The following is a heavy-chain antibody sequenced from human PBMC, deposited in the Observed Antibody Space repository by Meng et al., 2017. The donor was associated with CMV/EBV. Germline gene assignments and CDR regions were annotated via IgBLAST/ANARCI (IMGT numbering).Heavy chain of an antibody. CDR3: ARGDSSSWYSVYYYYYYGMDV. D-gene: IGHD6-13*01. CDR1: GGSFSGYY. CDR2: INHSGST. J-gene: IGHJ6*02. V-gene: IGHV4-34*01. Sequence: SETLSLTCAVYGGSFSGYYWSWIRQPPGKGLEWFGEINHSGSTNYNPSLKSRVTISVDTSKNQFSLKLSSVTAADTAVYYCARGDSSSWYSVYYYYYYGMDVWGQGTTVTVSS.